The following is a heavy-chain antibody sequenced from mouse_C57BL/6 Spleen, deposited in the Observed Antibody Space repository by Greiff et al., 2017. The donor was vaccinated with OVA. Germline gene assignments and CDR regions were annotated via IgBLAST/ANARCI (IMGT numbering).Heavy chain of an antibody. CDR1: GFTFTDYY. CDR2: IRNKANGYTT. V-gene: IGHV7-3*01. J-gene: IGHJ2*01. Sequence: EVKVEESGGGLVQPGGSLSLSCAASGFTFTDYYMSWVRQPPGKALEWLGFIRNKANGYTTEYSASVKGRFTISRDNSQSILYLQMNALRAEDSATYYCARYTGTYYFDYWGQGTTLTVSS. CDR3: ARYTGTYYFDY. D-gene: IGHD4-1*01.